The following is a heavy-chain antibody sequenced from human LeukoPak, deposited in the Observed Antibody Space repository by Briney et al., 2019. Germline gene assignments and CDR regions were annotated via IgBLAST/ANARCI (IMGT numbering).Heavy chain of an antibody. Sequence: RASVKVSCKASGYTFTSYDINWVRQATGQGLEWMGWMNPNSGNTGYAQKFQGRVTMTRNTSISSAYMELSSLRSEDTAVYYCARGGVRENWFDPWGQGTLVTVSS. CDR3: ARGGVRENWFDP. CDR1: GYTFTSYD. CDR2: MNPNSGNT. D-gene: IGHD3-10*01. J-gene: IGHJ5*02. V-gene: IGHV1-8*02.